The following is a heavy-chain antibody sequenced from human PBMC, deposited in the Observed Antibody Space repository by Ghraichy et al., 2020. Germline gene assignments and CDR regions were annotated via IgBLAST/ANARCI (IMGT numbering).Heavy chain of an antibody. CDR2: IFSNDEK. D-gene: IGHD3-22*01. V-gene: IGHV2-26*01. CDR1: GFSLSNARMG. J-gene: IGHJ4*02. CDR3: ARMAHYYDSSGYLDDYFDY. Sequence: SGPTLVKPTETLTLTCTVSGFSLSNARMGVSWIRQPPGKALEWLTHIFSNDEKSYSTSLKSRLTISKDTSKSQVVLTMTNMDPVDTATYYCARMAHYYDSSGYLDDYFDYWGQGTLVTVSS.